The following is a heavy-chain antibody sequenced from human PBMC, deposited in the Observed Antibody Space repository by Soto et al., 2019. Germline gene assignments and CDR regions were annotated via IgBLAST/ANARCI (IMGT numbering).Heavy chain of an antibody. D-gene: IGHD3-22*01. V-gene: IGHV1-2*02. J-gene: IGHJ4*01. CDR2: INPNSGGT. Sequence: AASVKVSCKASGYTFTGYYMHWVRQAPGQGLEWMGWINPNSGGTNYAQKFQGRVTMTRDTSISTAYMELSRLRSDDTAVYYCARSYYYDSSGYSLDYWGQGTLVTVSS. CDR3: ARSYYYDSSGYSLDY. CDR1: GYTFTGYY.